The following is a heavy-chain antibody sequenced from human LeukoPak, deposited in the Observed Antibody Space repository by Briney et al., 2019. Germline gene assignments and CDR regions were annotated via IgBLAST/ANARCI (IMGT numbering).Heavy chain of an antibody. CDR3: TLLGGANKTYYFDY. J-gene: IGHJ4*02. D-gene: IGHD3-16*01. Sequence: SVKVSCKASGGTFSSYAISWVRQAPGQGLEWMGRIIPIFGTANYAQKFQGRVSITADKSTSTAYMELSSLRSEDTAVYYCTLLGGANKTYYFDYWGQGTLVTVSS. CDR1: GGTFSSYA. V-gene: IGHV1-69*06. CDR2: IIPIFGTA.